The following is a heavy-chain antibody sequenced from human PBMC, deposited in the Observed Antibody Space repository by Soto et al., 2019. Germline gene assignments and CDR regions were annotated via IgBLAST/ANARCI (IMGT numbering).Heavy chain of an antibody. CDR1: GYTFTSYY. V-gene: IGHV1-46*01. J-gene: IGHJ4*02. Sequence: QVQLVKSGAEVKKPGASVKLSCKASGYTFTSYYIHWVRQAPGQGLEWIGIINPNGGSTNYAHNFKGRLTVTRDTSTATVYMELGALTSEDTAVDYCARGLGLGDYWGQGTLVTVSS. CDR3: ARGLGLGDY. D-gene: IGHD3-9*01. CDR2: INPNGGST.